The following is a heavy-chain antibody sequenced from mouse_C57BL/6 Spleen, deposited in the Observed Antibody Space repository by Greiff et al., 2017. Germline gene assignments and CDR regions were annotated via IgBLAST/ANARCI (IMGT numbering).Heavy chain of an antibody. J-gene: IGHJ1*03. CDR3: AIEILWGYFDV. CDR2: IHPSDSDT. CDR1: GYTFTSYW. V-gene: IGHV1-74*01. Sequence: VQLQQPGAELVKPGASVKVSCKASGYTFTSYWMHWVKQRPGQGLEWIGRIHPSDSDTNYNQKFKGKATLTVDKSNSPAYMQLSSLTSMDSAVYYCAIEILWGYFDVWGTGTTVTVSS.